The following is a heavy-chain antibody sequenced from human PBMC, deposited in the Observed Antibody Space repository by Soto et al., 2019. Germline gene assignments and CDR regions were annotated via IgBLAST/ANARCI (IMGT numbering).Heavy chain of an antibody. J-gene: IGHJ6*02. CDR3: AKARLWGGDGYNSYYYNAMDV. V-gene: IGHV3-9*01. CDR1: GFTFDDYA. CDR2: ISWDSGRI. D-gene: IGHD3-16*01. Sequence: EMQLVESGGGLVQPGRSLRLSCAASGFTFDDYAMYWVRQGPGKGLEWVSGISWDSGRIGYADSVKGRFTISRDNAKNSLYRQMNSLRPEDTALYYCAKARLWGGDGYNSYYYNAMDVWGQGTTVTVSS.